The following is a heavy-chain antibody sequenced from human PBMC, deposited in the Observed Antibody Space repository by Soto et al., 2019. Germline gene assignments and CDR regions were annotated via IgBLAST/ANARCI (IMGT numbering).Heavy chain of an antibody. V-gene: IGHV3-23*01. CDR1: GFTFSSYA. CDR3: AKGSSGWYERFDY. J-gene: IGHJ4*02. Sequence: EVQLMESGGGLVQPGGSLRLSCAASGFTFSSYAMSWVRQAPGKGLEWVSAISGSGGSTYYADSVKGRLTIPRENSKNKLYMQMNSLRAEDTAVYYCAKGSSGWYERFDYWRQGTLVTVSS. CDR2: ISGSGGST. D-gene: IGHD6-19*01.